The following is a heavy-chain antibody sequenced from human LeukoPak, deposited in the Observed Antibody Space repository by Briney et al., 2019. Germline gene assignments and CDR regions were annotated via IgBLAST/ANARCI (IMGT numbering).Heavy chain of an antibody. Sequence: GGSLRLSCAASGFSFSTYGMHWVRQAPGKGLEWVALICNAGTNTYYADSVKGRFTISRDNSKNTLYLQMNSLRAEDTAVYYCAGDTTPGGDYYFDYWGQGTLVIVSS. D-gene: IGHD3-16*01. V-gene: IGHV3-33*01. J-gene: IGHJ4*02. CDR3: AGDTTPGGDYYFDY. CDR2: ICNAGTNT. CDR1: GFSFSTYG.